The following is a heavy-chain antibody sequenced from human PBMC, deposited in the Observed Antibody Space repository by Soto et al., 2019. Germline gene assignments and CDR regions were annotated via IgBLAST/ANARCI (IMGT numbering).Heavy chain of an antibody. J-gene: IGHJ4*02. Sequence: QITLKESGPTLVKPTQTLTLTCTFSGFSLSTSGVGVGWIRQPPGKALAWLALIYWDDDKRYSPSLKSRLTITQDTSKNQVVLTMTNMDPVATATYYCAHGREWWLALDYWGQGTLVTVSS. V-gene: IGHV2-5*02. CDR1: GFSLSTSGVG. CDR3: AHGREWWLALDY. D-gene: IGHD2-8*01. CDR2: IYWDDDK.